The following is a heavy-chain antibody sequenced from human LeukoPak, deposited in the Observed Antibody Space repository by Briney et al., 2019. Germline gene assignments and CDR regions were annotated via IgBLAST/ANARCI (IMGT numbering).Heavy chain of an antibody. CDR2: ISNSGDYI. Sequence: GGSLRLSCTVSGFTFSSFTMNWVRQGPGKGLEWVASISNSGDYISYADSLKGRFTISRDNAKNSLFLQMSSLRAEGTAVYYCAREMYAGWYFAFDIWGQGTMVTVSS. J-gene: IGHJ3*02. CDR1: GFTFSSFT. V-gene: IGHV3-21*01. D-gene: IGHD6-19*01. CDR3: AREMYAGWYFAFDI.